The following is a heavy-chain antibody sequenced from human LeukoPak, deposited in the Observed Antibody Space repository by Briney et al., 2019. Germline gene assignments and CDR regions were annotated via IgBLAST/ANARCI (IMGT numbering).Heavy chain of an antibody. Sequence: GGSLRLSCAASGFTFSDYYMSWIRQAPGKGLEWVSSISSSGSTIYYADSVKGRFTISRDNAKNSLYLQMNSLRAEDTAVYYCARDPRYCSGGSCYSGIDYWGQGTLVTVSS. CDR3: ARDPRYCSGGSCYSGIDY. D-gene: IGHD2-15*01. CDR2: ISSSGSTI. J-gene: IGHJ4*02. V-gene: IGHV3-11*01. CDR1: GFTFSDYY.